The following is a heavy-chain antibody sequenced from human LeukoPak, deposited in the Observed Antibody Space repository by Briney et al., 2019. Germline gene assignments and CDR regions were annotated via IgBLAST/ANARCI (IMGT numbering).Heavy chain of an antibody. V-gene: IGHV3-21*01. D-gene: IGHD3-3*01. J-gene: IGHJ3*02. CDR1: GFTFSSYS. CDR2: ISSSSSYI. Sequence: KPGRSLRLSCAASGFTFSSYSMNWVRQAPGKGLEWVSSISSSSSYIYYADSVKGRFTISRDNAKNSLYLQMNSLRAEDTAVYYCARDLPHTDYDFWSGYYGNAFVIWGQGTMVTVSS. CDR3: ARDLPHTDYDFWSGYYGNAFVI.